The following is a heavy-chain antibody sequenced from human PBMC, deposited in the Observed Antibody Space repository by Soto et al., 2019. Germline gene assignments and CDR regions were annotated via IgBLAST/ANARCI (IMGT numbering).Heavy chain of an antibody. Sequence: PSETLSLTCTVSGGSISSGGYYWSWIRQHPGKGLEWIGYIYYSGSTYYNPSLKSRVTISVDTSKNQFSLKLSSATAADTAVYYCAIGYCSGGSCYRYFQHWGQGTLVTVSS. CDR2: IYYSGST. J-gene: IGHJ1*01. CDR1: GGSISSGGYY. D-gene: IGHD2-15*01. V-gene: IGHV4-31*02. CDR3: AIGYCSGGSCYRYFQH.